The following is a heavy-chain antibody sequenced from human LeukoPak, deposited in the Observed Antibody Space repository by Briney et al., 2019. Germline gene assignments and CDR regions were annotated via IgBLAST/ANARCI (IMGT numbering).Heavy chain of an antibody. CDR3: ARASSGTYYYFEN. Sequence: SETLSLTCTVSGGSISSYYWSWIRQPPGKGLEWIGRITSGSTNYNPSLKSRVTMSVDTSKNQFSLKLSSVTAADTAVYYCARASSGTYYYFENWGQGTLVTVSS. J-gene: IGHJ4*02. CDR2: ITSGST. D-gene: IGHD1-26*01. V-gene: IGHV4-4*07. CDR1: GGSISSYY.